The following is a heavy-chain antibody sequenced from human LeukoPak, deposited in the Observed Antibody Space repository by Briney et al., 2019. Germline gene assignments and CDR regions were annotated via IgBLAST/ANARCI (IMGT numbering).Heavy chain of an antibody. CDR1: GFTFSSYW. J-gene: IGHJ4*02. CDR2: INSDGSSR. CDR3: AKQLGYCSDGSCYFPY. Sequence: GGSLRLSCAASGFTFSSYWMHWVRQAPGKGLVWVSRINSDGSSRSYADSVQGRFTISRDNSKSTLCLQMNSLRAEDTAVYYCAKQLGYCSDGSCYFPYWGQGTLVTVSS. V-gene: IGHV3-74*01. D-gene: IGHD2-15*01.